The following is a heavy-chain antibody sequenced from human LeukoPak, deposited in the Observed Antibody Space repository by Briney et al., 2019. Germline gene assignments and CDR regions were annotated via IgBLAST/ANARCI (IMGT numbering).Heavy chain of an antibody. Sequence: SQTLSLTCTVSGGSISSGSYYWSWIRQPAGKGLEWIGRIYTSGITNYNPSLKSRVTISVDTSKNQFSLKLSSVTAADTAVYHGARGDRSDSPYYYYYMDVWGKGTTVTVSS. V-gene: IGHV4-61*02. J-gene: IGHJ6*03. CDR3: ARGDRSDSPYYYYYMDV. CDR1: GGSISSGSYY. D-gene: IGHD3-22*01. CDR2: IYTSGIT.